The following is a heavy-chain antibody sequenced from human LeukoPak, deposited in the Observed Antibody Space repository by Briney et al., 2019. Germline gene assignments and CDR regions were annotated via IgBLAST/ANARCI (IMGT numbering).Heavy chain of an antibody. CDR2: INDSGST. CDR3: VRRSMYSSSSGLTL. CDR1: GGSFGGYY. Sequence: NASETLSLTCAVYGGSFGGYYWSWIRQPPGKGLEWIGEINDSGSTNYNPSLMSRVTISVDTSKNQFSLKVSSVTAADTAVYYCVRRSMYSSSSGLTLWGQGTLVTVSS. J-gene: IGHJ4*02. V-gene: IGHV4-34*01. D-gene: IGHD6-6*01.